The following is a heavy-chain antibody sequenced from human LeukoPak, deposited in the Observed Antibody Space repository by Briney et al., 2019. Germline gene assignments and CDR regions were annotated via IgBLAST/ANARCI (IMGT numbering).Heavy chain of an antibody. CDR3: AKDPHLYYYDSSGYYLDY. V-gene: IGHV3-30*02. J-gene: IGHJ4*02. CDR2: IRYDGSNK. D-gene: IGHD3-22*01. CDR1: GFTFSSYG. Sequence: GGSLRLSCAASGFTFSSYGMHWVRQAPGKGLEWVAFIRYDGSNKYYADSVKGRFTISRDNSKNSLYLQMNSLRTEDTALYYCAKDPHLYYYDSSGYYLDYWGQGTLVTVSS.